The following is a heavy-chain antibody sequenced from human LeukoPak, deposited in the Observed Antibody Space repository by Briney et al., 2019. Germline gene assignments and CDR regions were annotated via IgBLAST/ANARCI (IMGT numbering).Heavy chain of an antibody. J-gene: IGHJ6*03. D-gene: IGHD2-2*01. CDR2: IYTSGST. CDR1: GGSISSGSYY. V-gene: IGHV4-61*02. Sequence: SQTLSLTCTVSGGSISSGSYYWSWIRQPAGKGLEWIGRIYTSGSTNYNPSLKSRVTISVDTSKNQFSLKLSSVTAADTAVYYCARDGVIPAANIYYYYYYMDVWGKGTTVTVSS. CDR3: ARDGVIPAANIYYYYYYMDV.